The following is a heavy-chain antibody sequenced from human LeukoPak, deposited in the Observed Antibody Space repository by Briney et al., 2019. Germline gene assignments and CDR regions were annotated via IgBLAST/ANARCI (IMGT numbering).Heavy chain of an antibody. CDR2: ISSGSSPI. D-gene: IGHD7-27*01. CDR1: GFTFSSYS. Sequence: GGSLRLSCAASGFTFSSYSMNWVRQAPGKGLEWLSYISSGSSPIYYADSVEGRFTISRDNAKNSLYLQMNSLRAEDTAVYFCARGGKSELGTCDFWGQGTLVTVSS. CDR3: ARGGKSELGTCDF. V-gene: IGHV3-48*04. J-gene: IGHJ4*02.